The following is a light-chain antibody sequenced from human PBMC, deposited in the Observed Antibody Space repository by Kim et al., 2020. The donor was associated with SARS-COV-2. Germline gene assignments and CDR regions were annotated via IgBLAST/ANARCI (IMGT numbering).Light chain of an antibody. V-gene: IGLV1-44*01. J-gene: IGLJ1*01. CDR1: SSNIGSNT. CDR2: RNN. CDR3: AAWDDSLNGYV. Sequence: GQMVTISCSGSSSNIGSNTVNWYQQLPGTAPKLLIYRNNRRPSGVPDRFSGSKSGTSASLAISGLQSEDKADYYCAAWDDSLNGYVFATGTKVTVL.